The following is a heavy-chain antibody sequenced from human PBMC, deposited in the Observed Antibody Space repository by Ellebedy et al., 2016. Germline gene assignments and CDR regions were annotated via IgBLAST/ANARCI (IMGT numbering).Heavy chain of an antibody. D-gene: IGHD3-10*01. J-gene: IGHJ4*02. Sequence: GGSLRLSXAASGFTFSSYAMHWVRQAPGKGLEWVAVISYDGSNKYYADSVKGRFTISRDNSKNTLYLQMNSLRAEDTAVYYCASSRDYGSGSYGIDFWGQGTLVTVSS. CDR1: GFTFSSYA. V-gene: IGHV3-30-3*01. CDR3: ASSRDYGSGSYGIDF. CDR2: ISYDGSNK.